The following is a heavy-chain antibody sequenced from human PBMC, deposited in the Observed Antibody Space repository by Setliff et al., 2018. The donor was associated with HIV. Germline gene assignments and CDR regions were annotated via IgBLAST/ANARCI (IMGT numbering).Heavy chain of an antibody. Sequence: GGSLRLSCAASGFTFSNYGMHWVRQAPGKGLEWVSSISYDSRFIYHADSMKGRFTISRDNAKKLVYLQMNSLRAEDTAIYYCARDRASSGYYARFDHWGQGTLVTVSS. CDR1: GFTFSNYG. J-gene: IGHJ4*02. CDR2: ISYDSRFI. V-gene: IGHV3-21*01. CDR3: ARDRASSGYYARFDH. D-gene: IGHD3-22*01.